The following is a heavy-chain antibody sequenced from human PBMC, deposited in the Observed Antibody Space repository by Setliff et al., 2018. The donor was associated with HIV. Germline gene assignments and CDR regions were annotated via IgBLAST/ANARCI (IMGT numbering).Heavy chain of an antibody. D-gene: IGHD5-18*01. CDR1: GDSISTDY. Sequence: SETLSLPCTVSGDSISTDYWTWIRQPPGKGLEWIGYIYNSASTSYNPSLKSRVTISVDTSKNQFPLKLYSVTAADTSVYYCARRWGIRGYSSWGQGTLVTVSS. CDR3: ARRWGIRGYSS. J-gene: IGHJ5*02. V-gene: IGHV4-4*09. CDR2: IYNSAST.